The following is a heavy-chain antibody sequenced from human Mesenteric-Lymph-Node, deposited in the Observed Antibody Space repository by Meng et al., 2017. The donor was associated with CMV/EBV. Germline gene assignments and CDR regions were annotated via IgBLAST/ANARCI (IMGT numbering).Heavy chain of an antibody. Sequence: CAASGFTFSSYWMHWVRQAPGKGLVWVSRINSDGSSTSYADSVKGRFTISRDNAKNTLYLQMNSLRAEDTAVYYCARVAAAKNFDYWGQGTLVTVSS. D-gene: IGHD6-13*01. CDR2: INSDGSST. J-gene: IGHJ4*02. V-gene: IGHV3-74*01. CDR1: GFTFSSYW. CDR3: ARVAAAKNFDY.